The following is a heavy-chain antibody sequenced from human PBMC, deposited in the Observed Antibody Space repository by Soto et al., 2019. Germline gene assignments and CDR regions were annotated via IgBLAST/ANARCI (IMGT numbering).Heavy chain of an antibody. CDR3: AKDPSSTWYSQKYFQH. V-gene: IGHV3-74*01. CDR2: IDSGSI. Sequence: PGGSLRLSCAASGFTFSSYWMHWVRQAPGKGLVWVSRIDSGSIGYADSVKGRFTISRDNAKNSLYLQMNSLRAEDTALYYCAKDPSSTWYSQKYFQHWGQGTLVTVSS. D-gene: IGHD6-13*01. CDR1: GFTFSSYW. J-gene: IGHJ1*01.